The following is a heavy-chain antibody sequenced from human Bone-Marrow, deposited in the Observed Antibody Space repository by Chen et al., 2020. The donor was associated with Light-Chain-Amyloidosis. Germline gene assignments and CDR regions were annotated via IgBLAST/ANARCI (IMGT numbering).Heavy chain of an antibody. D-gene: IGHD2-15*01. V-gene: IGHV3-23*01. Sequence: EVQLLESGGDLVQPGGSLRLSCAASGLRFNNYAMSWVRQAPGKGLGLVSTFSCGFSTTYYADSVKGRFTVSRDNSNNTLYLQMSSMRAEDTAIYYCARGSAATCSGARCYYFDYWGHGTLVTVSS. CDR2: FSCGFSTT. CDR1: GLRFNNYA. CDR3: ARGSAATCSGARCYYFDY. J-gene: IGHJ4*01.